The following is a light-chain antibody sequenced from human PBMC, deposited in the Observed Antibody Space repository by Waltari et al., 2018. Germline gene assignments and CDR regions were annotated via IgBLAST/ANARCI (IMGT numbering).Light chain of an antibody. Sequence: QSVLTQPPSVSGAPGQRVTISCTGSSSNLGAGYDVHWYQQLPGTAPKLLIHDDINRPSGVPDRFSGSKSATSASLGLQAEDEADYYCQSYDGRLNAWVFGGGTKLTVL. CDR1: SSNLGAGYD. V-gene: IGLV1-40*01. CDR2: DDI. CDR3: QSYDGRLNAWV. J-gene: IGLJ3*02.